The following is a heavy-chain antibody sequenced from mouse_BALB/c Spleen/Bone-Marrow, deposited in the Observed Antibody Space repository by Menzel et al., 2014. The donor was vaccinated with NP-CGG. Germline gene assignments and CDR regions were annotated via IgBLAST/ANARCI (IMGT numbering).Heavy chain of an antibody. CDR2: INSDSSTI. CDR3: VREEIRPWFAY. Sequence: EVQLQQSGGGLVQPGGSLKLTCAASGFDFSIYWMNWVRQAPGKGLEWIGEINSDSSTINYTPSLKDKFIISRDNAKNTLFLQMSKVRSEDTALYYCVREEIRPWFAYWGQGTLVTVSA. CDR1: GFDFSIYW. J-gene: IGHJ3*01. V-gene: IGHV4-1*02.